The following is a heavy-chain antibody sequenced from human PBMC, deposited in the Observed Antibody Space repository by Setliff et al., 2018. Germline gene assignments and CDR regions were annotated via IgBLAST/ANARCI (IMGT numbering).Heavy chain of an antibody. J-gene: IGHJ4*02. CDR1: GFSLSTSGMC. Sequence: ASGPTLVNPTQTLTLTCTFSGFSLSTSGMCVSWIRQPPGKALEWLARIDWDDDKYYSTSLKTRLTISKDTSKNQVVLTMTNMDPVDTATYYCARILLKDYYDSSGYSDYWGQGTLVTVSS. V-gene: IGHV2-70*11. CDR2: IDWDDDK. D-gene: IGHD3-22*01. CDR3: ARILLKDYYDSSGYSDY.